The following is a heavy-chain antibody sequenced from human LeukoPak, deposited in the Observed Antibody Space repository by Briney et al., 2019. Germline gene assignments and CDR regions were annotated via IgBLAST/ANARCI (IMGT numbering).Heavy chain of an antibody. J-gene: IGHJ3*02. Sequence: GASVKVSCKASGGTFSSYAISWVRQAPGQGLEWMGGIIPIFGTANYAQKFQGRVTITTDESTSTAYMELSSLRSEDTAVYYCARKNGYLDWSDAFDIWGQGTMVTVSS. CDR3: ARKNGYLDWSDAFDI. V-gene: IGHV1-69*05. CDR1: GGTFSSYA. CDR2: IIPIFGTA. D-gene: IGHD3-9*01.